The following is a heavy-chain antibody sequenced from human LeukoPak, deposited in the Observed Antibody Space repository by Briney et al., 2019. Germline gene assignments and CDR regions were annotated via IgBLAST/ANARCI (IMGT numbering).Heavy chain of an antibody. CDR1: GYTFTSYY. CDR2: INSSGGST. V-gene: IGHV1-46*01. Sequence: GASVKVSCKASGYTFTSYYMHWVRQAPGQGLEWMGIINSSGGSTSYAQKFQGRVTMTRDTSTSTVYMELSSLRSEDTAVYYCARDQASSTSCYLGCGMDVWGKGTTVTVSS. CDR3: ARDQASSTSCYLGCGMDV. J-gene: IGHJ6*04. D-gene: IGHD2-2*01.